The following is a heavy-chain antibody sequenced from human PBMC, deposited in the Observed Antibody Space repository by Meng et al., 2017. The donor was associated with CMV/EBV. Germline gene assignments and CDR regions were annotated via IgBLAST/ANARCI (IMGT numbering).Heavy chain of an antibody. V-gene: IGHV1-18*01. J-gene: IGHJ4*02. CDR1: GYTFTNYG. Sequence: ASVKVSCKASGYTFTNYGISWVRQAPGQGLEWMGWISAYNDNTNYPQNFQGRVTMTTDTSTSTAYMELRGLAFDDTAVYYCARDGGRYCGTIGCYTPQFDYWGQGTLVTVSS. D-gene: IGHD2-2*01. CDR2: ISAYNDNT. CDR3: ARDGGRYCGTIGCYTPQFDY.